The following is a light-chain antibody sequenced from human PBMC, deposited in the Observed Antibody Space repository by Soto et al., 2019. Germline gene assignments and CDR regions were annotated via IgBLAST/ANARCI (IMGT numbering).Light chain of an antibody. V-gene: IGLV2-14*01. CDR2: EVS. Sequence: QSALTQPASVSGSAGQSIAISCTGSSSDVGIYNYVSWYQQHPGKVPKLIIYEVSNRPSGVSDRFSGSKSGNTASLTISGLQAEDEADYYCSSHVSSSTVFGGGTKLTVL. J-gene: IGLJ2*01. CDR3: SSHVSSSTV. CDR1: SSDVGIYNY.